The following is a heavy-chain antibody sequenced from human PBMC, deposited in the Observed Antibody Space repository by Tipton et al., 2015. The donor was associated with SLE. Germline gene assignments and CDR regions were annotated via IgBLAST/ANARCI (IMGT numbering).Heavy chain of an antibody. D-gene: IGHD3-10*01. V-gene: IGHV4-59*12. CDR3: ARAYPVLL. J-gene: IGHJ4*02. Sequence: TLSLTCTVSGVSIRTYYWSWIRQSPGKGLEWIGTIYYSGSTYYNPSLKSRVTISVDTSKNQFSLKLSSVTAADTAVYYCARAYPVLLWGQGTLVTVSS. CDR2: IYYSGST. CDR1: GVSIRTYY.